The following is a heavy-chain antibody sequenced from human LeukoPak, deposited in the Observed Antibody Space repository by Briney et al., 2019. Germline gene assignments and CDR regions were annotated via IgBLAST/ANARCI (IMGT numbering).Heavy chain of an antibody. CDR3: AKDGESFCSGGSCYSGGYFDY. Sequence: GGSLRLSCAASGFTFSSYGMHWVRQAPGKGLEWVAVISYDGSNKYYADSVKGRFTISRDNSKNTLYLQMNSLRAEDTAVYYCAKDGESFCSGGSCYSGGYFDYWGQGTLVTVSS. J-gene: IGHJ4*02. CDR2: ISYDGSNK. D-gene: IGHD2-15*01. V-gene: IGHV3-30*18. CDR1: GFTFSSYG.